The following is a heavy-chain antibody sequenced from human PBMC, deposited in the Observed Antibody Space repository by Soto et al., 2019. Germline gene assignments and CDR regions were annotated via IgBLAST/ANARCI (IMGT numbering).Heavy chain of an antibody. CDR2: ISHTGST. J-gene: IGHJ4*02. CDR1: GGSISSSSYY. V-gene: IGHV4-39*01. Sequence: QLQLQESGPGLVKPSETLSLTCIVSGGSISSSSYYWGWIRQPPGKGLEWNGSISHTGSTYYNPSLKSRVTISVDTSKNQFSLKVSAVTAADTAVYYCARHLGSSGYSAYDYWGQGTLVTVSS. CDR3: ARHLGSSGYSAYDY. D-gene: IGHD3-22*01.